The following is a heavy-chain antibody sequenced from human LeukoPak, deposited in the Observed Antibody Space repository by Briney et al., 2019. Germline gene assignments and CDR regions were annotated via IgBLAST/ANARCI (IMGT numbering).Heavy chain of an antibody. CDR3: ARDPGWEVIRDYFDY. J-gene: IGHJ4*02. Sequence: GGSLRLSCAASGFTFSSYGMHWVRQAPGKGLAWVAVIWYDASNKNYADSVKGRFTISRDNSKNTLYLQMNSLRVEDTAVYYCARDPGWEVIRDYFDYWGQGTLVTVSS. D-gene: IGHD1-26*01. V-gene: IGHV3-33*01. CDR1: GFTFSSYG. CDR2: IWYDASNK.